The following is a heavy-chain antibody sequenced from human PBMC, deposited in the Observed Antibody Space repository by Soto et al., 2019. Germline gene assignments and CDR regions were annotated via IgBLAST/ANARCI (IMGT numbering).Heavy chain of an antibody. CDR3: AREWVHWVGAKYYYYGMDV. D-gene: IGHD1-26*01. J-gene: IGHJ6*02. CDR2: ISSSSSYI. Sequence: PGGSLRLSCAASGFTFSSYSMNWVRQAPGKGLEWVSSISSSSSYIYYADSVKGRFTISRDNAKNSLYLQMNSLRAEDTAVYYCAREWVHWVGAKYYYYGMDVWGQGTTVTVSS. CDR1: GFTFSSYS. V-gene: IGHV3-21*01.